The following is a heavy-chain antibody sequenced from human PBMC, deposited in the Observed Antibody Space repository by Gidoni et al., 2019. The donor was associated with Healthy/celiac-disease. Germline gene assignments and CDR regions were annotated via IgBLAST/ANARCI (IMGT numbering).Heavy chain of an antibody. D-gene: IGHD2-8*01. CDR3: ARDLNGIDY. CDR1: GYAFTSYA. Sequence: QVQRVQSGAEVKKPGASVKVSGKDSGYAFTSYAMHWVRQAPGPRLEWMGWINAGNGNTKYSQKFQGRVTITRDTSASTAYMELSSLSSDDTSVCYCARDLNGIDYWGQGTLVTVSS. CDR2: INAGNGNT. J-gene: IGHJ4*02. V-gene: IGHV1-3*01.